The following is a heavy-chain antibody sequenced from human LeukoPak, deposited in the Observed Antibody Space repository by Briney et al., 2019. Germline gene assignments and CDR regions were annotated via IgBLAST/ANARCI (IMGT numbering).Heavy chain of an antibody. J-gene: IGHJ4*02. D-gene: IGHD3-3*01. CDR1: GFTFSSYA. Sequence: GGSLRFSCAASGFTFSSYAMSWVRQAPGKGLEWVSAISGSGGSTYYADSVKGRFTISRDNSKNTLYLQMNSLRAEDTAVYYCAKDEYDFWSGYYPYWGQGTLVTVSS. V-gene: IGHV3-23*01. CDR3: AKDEYDFWSGYYPY. CDR2: ISGSGGST.